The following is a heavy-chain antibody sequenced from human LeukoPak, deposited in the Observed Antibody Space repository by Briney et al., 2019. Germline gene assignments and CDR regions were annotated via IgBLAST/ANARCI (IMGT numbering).Heavy chain of an antibody. D-gene: IGHD6-19*01. CDR1: GFTFDDYG. V-gene: IGHV3-20*04. CDR2: INWNGGST. CDR3: ARSTYSSGWYAADY. J-gene: IGHJ4*02. Sequence: GGSLRLSCAASGFTFDDYGMSWVRQAPGKGLEWVSGINWNGGSTGYADSVRGRFTISRDNAKNSLYPRMNSLRAEDTALYYCARSTYSSGWYAADYWGQGTLVTVSS.